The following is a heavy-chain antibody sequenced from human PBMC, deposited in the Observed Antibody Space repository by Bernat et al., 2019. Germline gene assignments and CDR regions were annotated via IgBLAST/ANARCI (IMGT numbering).Heavy chain of an antibody. Sequence: QITLKESGPTLVKPTETLTLTCTFSGFSLSTSGVGVGWIRQPPGKALEWLAFLVAGDDKRYNPSVKSRVTITRDTSKNQVVLTMTDMDPADTATYYCVRRGDSYGSLPPFGLWGQGIPVTVS. CDR1: GFSLSTSGVG. CDR3: VRRGDSYGSLPPFGL. V-gene: IGHV2-5*02. D-gene: IGHD5-18*01. CDR2: LVAGDDK. J-gene: IGHJ4*02.